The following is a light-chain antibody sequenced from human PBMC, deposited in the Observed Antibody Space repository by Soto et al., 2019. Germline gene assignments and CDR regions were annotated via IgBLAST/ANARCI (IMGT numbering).Light chain of an antibody. CDR3: QQYGSSPKM. CDR1: QSVTSNY. CDR2: GAS. V-gene: IGKV3-20*01. J-gene: IGKJ1*01. Sequence: EIVLTQSPGTLSLSPGERATLSCRASQSVTSNYLAWYQQKPGQAPRLLIYGASSRATGIPAGFSGSGSGKDFALTISRLEPEDFALYYCQQYGSSPKMFGQGTRVEI.